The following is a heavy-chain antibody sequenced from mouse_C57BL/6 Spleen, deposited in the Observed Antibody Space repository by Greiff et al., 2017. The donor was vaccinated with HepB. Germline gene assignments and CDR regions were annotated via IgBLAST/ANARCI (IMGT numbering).Heavy chain of an antibody. J-gene: IGHJ2*01. V-gene: IGHV5-15*01. Sequence: EVQLQESGGGLVQPGGSLKLSCAASGFTFSDYGMAWVRQAPRKGPEWVAFISNLAYSIYYADTVTGRFTISRENAKNTLYLEMSSLRSEDTAMYYCARVATDYFDYWGQGTTLTVSS. CDR1: GFTFSDYG. CDR2: ISNLAYSI. D-gene: IGHD1-1*01. CDR3: ARVATDYFDY.